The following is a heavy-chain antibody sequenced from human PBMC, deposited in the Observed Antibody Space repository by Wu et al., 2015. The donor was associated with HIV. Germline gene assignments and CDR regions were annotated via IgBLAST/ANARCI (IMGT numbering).Heavy chain of an antibody. J-gene: IGHJ6*03. CDR3: ASLGGYYYYMDV. V-gene: IGHV1-18*01. CDR1: TYTFSNYG. D-gene: IGHD3-16*01. Sequence: QVQVVQSGAEVKKPGASVQVSCKTSTYTFSNYGINWVRQAPGQGLEWMGWIMASNVNTNYAQKFQGRVTMTTDTSTSTAYMELRSLRFDDTAVYYCASLGGYYYYMDVWGKGTTVTVSS. CDR2: IMASNVNT.